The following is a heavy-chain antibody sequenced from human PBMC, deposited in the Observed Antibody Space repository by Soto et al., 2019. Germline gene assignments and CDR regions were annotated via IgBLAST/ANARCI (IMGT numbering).Heavy chain of an antibody. Sequence: GSLRLSCAASGFTFSSYGMHWVRQAPGKGLEWVAVIWYDGSNKYYADSVKGRFTISRDNSKNTLYLQMNSLRAEDTAVYYCARERITIFGVDLYYYGMDVWGQGTTVTVSS. J-gene: IGHJ6*02. CDR2: IWYDGSNK. D-gene: IGHD3-3*01. CDR1: GFTFSSYG. CDR3: ARERITIFGVDLYYYGMDV. V-gene: IGHV3-33*01.